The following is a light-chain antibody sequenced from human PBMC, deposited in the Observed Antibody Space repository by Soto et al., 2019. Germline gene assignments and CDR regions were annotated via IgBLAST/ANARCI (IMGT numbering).Light chain of an antibody. V-gene: IGLV2-11*01. CDR2: DVS. CDR1: SSDVGPYDF. Sequence: QYVLTQPRSVSGSPGQSVTISCTGTSSDVGPYDFVSWYQQHPGKAPRLMIFDVSERPSGVPDRFSGSKSGNTASLTISGLQAEDEADYYCCLYAVTFYVFGTGTKVTVL. CDR3: CLYAVTFYV. J-gene: IGLJ1*01.